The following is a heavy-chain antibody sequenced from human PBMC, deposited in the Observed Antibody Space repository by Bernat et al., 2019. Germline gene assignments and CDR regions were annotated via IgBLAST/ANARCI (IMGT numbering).Heavy chain of an antibody. CDR1: GFTFDDYA. V-gene: IGHV3-43*02. CDR2: ISGDGGSK. CDR3: AKAPRSGYYAQYFQH. J-gene: IGHJ1*01. D-gene: IGHD3-22*01. Sequence: EVQLVESGGGVVQPGGSLRLSCAASGFTFDDYAMHWVRQAPGKGLEWVSLISGDGGSKYYADSVKGRFTISRDNSKNSLYLQMNSLRTEDTALYYCAKAPRSGYYAQYFQHWGQGTLVTVSS.